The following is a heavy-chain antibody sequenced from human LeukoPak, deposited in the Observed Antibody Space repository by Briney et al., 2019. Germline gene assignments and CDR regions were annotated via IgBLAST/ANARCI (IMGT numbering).Heavy chain of an antibody. V-gene: IGHV4-39*07. CDR1: SGSISSSSYY. J-gene: IGHJ4*02. CDR3: ARDTYYYGSEYYFDY. Sequence: KASETLSLTCTVSSGSISSSSYYWGWIRQPPGKGLEWIGIINHSGRTYYKPSLKSRVTMSVDTSKNQFSLKLSSVTAADTAVYYCARDTYYYGSEYYFDYWGQGTLVTVSS. CDR2: INHSGRT. D-gene: IGHD3-10*01.